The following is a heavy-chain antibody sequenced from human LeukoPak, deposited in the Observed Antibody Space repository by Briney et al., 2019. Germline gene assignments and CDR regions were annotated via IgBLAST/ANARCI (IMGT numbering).Heavy chain of an antibody. V-gene: IGHV1-2*02. J-gene: IGHJ4*02. CDR1: GYTFTSYD. D-gene: IGHD1-26*01. Sequence: ASVKVSCKASGYTFTSYDINWVRQATGQGLEWMGWMNPNSGGTNYAQKFQGRVTMTRDTSISTAYMELSRLRSDDTAVYYCAREGLQGATKDYWGQGTLVTVSS. CDR3: AREGLQGATKDY. CDR2: MNPNSGGT.